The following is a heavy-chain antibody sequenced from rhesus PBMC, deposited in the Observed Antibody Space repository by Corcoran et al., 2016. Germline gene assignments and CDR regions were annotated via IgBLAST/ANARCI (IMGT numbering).Heavy chain of an antibody. CDR1: GGSISSSY. V-gene: IGHV4-169*02. D-gene: IGHD6-25*01. Sequence: QLQLQESGPGLVKPSETLSVTCAVSGGSISSSYWSWIRQAPGKGLERIGYISGSGSSTNYNPSLKSRVTLSVDTSKNQLSLKLSSVTTADTDVYYCARDLAAAGTFDFWGQGLRVTVSS. CDR2: ISGSGSST. J-gene: IGHJ3*01. CDR3: ARDLAAAGTFDF.